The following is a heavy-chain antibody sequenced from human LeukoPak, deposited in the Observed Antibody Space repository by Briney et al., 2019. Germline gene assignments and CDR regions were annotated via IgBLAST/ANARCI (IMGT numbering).Heavy chain of an antibody. V-gene: IGHV3-53*01. CDR2: LYSDGNT. D-gene: IGHD1-14*01. J-gene: IGHJ4*02. Sequence: GSLRLSCAASGFTVITNDMTWVRQAPGKGLEWVSVLYSDGNTKYADSVQGRFTMSRDNSKNTLYLEMNSLSPDDTAVYYCARGVEPLAANTLAYWGQGTLVTVSS. CDR3: ARGVEPLAANTLAY. CDR1: GFTVITND.